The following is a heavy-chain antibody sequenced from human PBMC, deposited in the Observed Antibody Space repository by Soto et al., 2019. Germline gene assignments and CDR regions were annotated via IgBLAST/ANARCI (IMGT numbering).Heavy chain of an antibody. CDR2: ISAYNGHT. Sequence: QVQLVQSGPEVKKPGASVKVSCKASGYTFTNYGFNWVRQAPGQGLEWMGWISAYNGHTKYSQIFQARVIMTTDTSTSTAYMELRSLTSDDTAVYCCAREGAGTHQLGYWGQGTLVTVSS. V-gene: IGHV1-18*01. D-gene: IGHD1-1*01. CDR3: AREGAGTHQLGY. J-gene: IGHJ4*02. CDR1: GYTFTNYG.